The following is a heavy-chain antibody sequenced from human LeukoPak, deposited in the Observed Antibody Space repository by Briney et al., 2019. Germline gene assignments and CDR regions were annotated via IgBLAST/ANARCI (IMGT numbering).Heavy chain of an antibody. CDR3: ARRRRIAAAGYYFDY. V-gene: IGHV4-39*01. J-gene: IGHJ4*02. CDR1: GGSISSSSYY. Sequence: SETLSLTCTVSGGSISSSSYYWGWIRQPPGKGLEWIGSIYYSGSTYYNPSLKSRVTISVDTSKNQFSLKLSSVTAADTAVYYCARRRRIAAAGYYFDYWGQGTLVTVSS. CDR2: IYYSGST. D-gene: IGHD6-13*01.